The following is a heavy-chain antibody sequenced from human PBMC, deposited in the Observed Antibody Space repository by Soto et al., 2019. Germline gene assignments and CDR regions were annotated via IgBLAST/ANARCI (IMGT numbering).Heavy chain of an antibody. CDR1: GYSFTSYW. CDR3: ASQIADDILTGYSNDAFDI. CDR2: IYPGDSDT. J-gene: IGHJ3*02. Sequence: GEXLKISCKGSGYSFTSYWIGWVRQMPGKGLEWMGIIYPGDSDTRYSPSFQGQVTISADKSISTAYLQWSSLKASDTAMYYCASQIADDILTGYSNDAFDIWGQGKMVTV. D-gene: IGHD3-9*01. V-gene: IGHV5-51*01.